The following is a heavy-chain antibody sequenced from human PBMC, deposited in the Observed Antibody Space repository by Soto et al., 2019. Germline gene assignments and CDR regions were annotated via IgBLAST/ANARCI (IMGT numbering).Heavy chain of an antibody. CDR3: ARTEAAAGDNYYYYGMDV. CDR2: IYPGDSDT. CDR1: GYSFTSYW. J-gene: IGHJ6*02. Sequence: GESLKISCKGSGYSFTSYWIGWVRQMPGKGLGWMGIIYPGDSDTRYSPSFQGQVTISADKSISTAYLQWSSLKASDTAMYYCARTEAAAGDNYYYYGMDVWGQGTTVTVSS. D-gene: IGHD6-13*01. V-gene: IGHV5-51*01.